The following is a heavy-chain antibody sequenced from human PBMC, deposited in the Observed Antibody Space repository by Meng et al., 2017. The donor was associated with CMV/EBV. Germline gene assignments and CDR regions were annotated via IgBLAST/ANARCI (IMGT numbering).Heavy chain of an antibody. CDR1: GFTFSSYW. Sequence: GESLKISCAASGFTFSSYWMHWVRQAPGKGLVWVSSINSDGSSTSYAGSLKGRFTISRNNAKNTLYLRMNSLRAEETAVYYCAKVKFWSGTWDVWGQGPTVTVSS. CDR2: INSDGSST. CDR3: AKVKFWSGTWDV. D-gene: IGHD3-3*01. V-gene: IGHV3-74*01. J-gene: IGHJ6*02.